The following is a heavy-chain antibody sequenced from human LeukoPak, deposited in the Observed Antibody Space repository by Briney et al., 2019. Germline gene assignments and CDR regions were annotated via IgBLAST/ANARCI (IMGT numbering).Heavy chain of an antibody. CDR3: ARGTSSLLWFGELLFY. V-gene: IGHV1-2*02. CDR2: INPNSGGT. D-gene: IGHD3-10*01. Sequence: ASVKVSCKASGYTFTGYYMHWVRQAPGQGLEWMGWINPNSGGTNYAQKFQGRVTMTRDTSISTAYMELSSLRSEDTAVYYCARGTSSLLWFGELLFYWGQGTLVTVSS. J-gene: IGHJ4*02. CDR1: GYTFTGYY.